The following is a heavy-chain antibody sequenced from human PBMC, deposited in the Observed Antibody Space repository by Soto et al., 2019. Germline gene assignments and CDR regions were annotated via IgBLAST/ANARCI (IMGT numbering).Heavy chain of an antibody. CDR2: ISYDGSNK. V-gene: IGHV3-30*18. J-gene: IGHJ4*02. Sequence: QVQLVESGGGVVQPGRSLRLSCAASGFTFSSYGMRWVRQAPGKGLEWVAVISYDGSNKYYADSVKGRFTISRDNSKNTLYLQMNSLRAEDTAVYYCAKDTETYYYDSSGYSFDYWGQGTLVTVSS. CDR3: AKDTETYYYDSSGYSFDY. D-gene: IGHD3-22*01. CDR1: GFTFSSYG.